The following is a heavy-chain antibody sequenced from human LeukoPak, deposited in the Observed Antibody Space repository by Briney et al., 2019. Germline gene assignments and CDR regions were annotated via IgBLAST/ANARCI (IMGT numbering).Heavy chain of an antibody. J-gene: IGHJ4*02. V-gene: IGHV3-48*01. D-gene: IGHD1-26*01. CDR1: GFTFSAYA. Sequence: GGSLRLSCAASGFTFSAYAMTWVRQAAGKGLECISHITTGGSSIFYADSVKGRFTISRDNSKNTLYLQMNSLRAEDTAVYYCAGHGSYYDYWGQGTLVTVSS. CDR3: AGHGSYYDY. CDR2: ITTGGSSI.